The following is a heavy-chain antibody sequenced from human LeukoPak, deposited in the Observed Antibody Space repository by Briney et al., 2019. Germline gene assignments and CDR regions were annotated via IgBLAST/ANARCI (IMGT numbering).Heavy chain of an antibody. V-gene: IGHV3-48*04. D-gene: IGHD5-12*01. CDR3: ARDLGGYDSDY. J-gene: IGHJ4*02. Sequence: GGSLRLSCAASGFTFSSYSMNWVRQAQGKGLEWVSYISSSSSTIYYADSVKGRFTISRDNAKNSLYLQMNSLRAEDTAVYYCARDLGGYDSDYWGQGTLVTVSS. CDR1: GFTFSSYS. CDR2: ISSSSSTI.